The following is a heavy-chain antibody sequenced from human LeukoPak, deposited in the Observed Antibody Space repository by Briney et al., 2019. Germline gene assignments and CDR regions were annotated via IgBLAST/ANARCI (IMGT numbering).Heavy chain of an antibody. CDR2: INSDGSST. CDR3: AKGGLRDGYSYAS. J-gene: IGHJ5*02. CDR1: GFSFSGHW. D-gene: IGHD5-24*01. Sequence: GGSLRLSCTASGFSFSGHWMHWARQLPGKGLVWVSRINSDGSSTSYADSVNGRFTISRDNSKNTLSLQKNSLRAADTAVYYCAKGGLRDGYSYASWGQGTLITVSS. V-gene: IGHV3-74*01.